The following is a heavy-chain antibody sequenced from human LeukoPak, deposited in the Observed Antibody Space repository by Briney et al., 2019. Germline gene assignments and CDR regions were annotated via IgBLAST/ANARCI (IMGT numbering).Heavy chain of an antibody. CDR1: GGSISSYY. CDR2: IYTSGST. J-gene: IGHJ3*02. V-gene: IGHV4-4*07. Sequence: PSETLSLTCTVSGGSISSYYWSWIRQPAWKGLEWIGRIYTSGSTNYNPSLKSRVTMSVDTSKNQFSLKLSSVTAADTAVYYCARLTRYSSSSGRGAFDIWGQGTMVTVSS. D-gene: IGHD6-6*01. CDR3: ARLTRYSSSSGRGAFDI.